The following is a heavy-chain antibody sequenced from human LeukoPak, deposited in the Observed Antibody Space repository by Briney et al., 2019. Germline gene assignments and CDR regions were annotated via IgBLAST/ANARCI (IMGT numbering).Heavy chain of an antibody. J-gene: IGHJ6*03. Sequence: TLSLTCTVSGGSISSGGYYWSWIRQHPGKGLEWIGYIYYSGSTYYNPSLKSRVTISVDTSKNQFSLKLSSVTAADTAVYYCARGEYSSSWQYYYYYYMDVWGKGTTVTVSS. CDR1: GGSISSGGYY. V-gene: IGHV4-31*03. D-gene: IGHD6-13*01. CDR3: ARGEYSSSWQYYYYYYMDV. CDR2: IYYSGST.